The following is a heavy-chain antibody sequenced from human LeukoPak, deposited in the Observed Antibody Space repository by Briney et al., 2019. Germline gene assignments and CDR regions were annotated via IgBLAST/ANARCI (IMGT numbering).Heavy chain of an antibody. V-gene: IGHV1-2*02. CDR3: VRGYSSSWYSLKPLYYFDY. CDR1: GYTFTGYY. CDR2: INPNSGGT. Sequence: ASAKVSCKASGYTFTGYYMHWVRQAPGQGLEWVGWINPNSGGTNYAQKFQGRVTMTRDTSISTAYMELSRPRSDDTAVYYCVRGYSSSWYSLKPLYYFDYWGQGTLVTVSS. J-gene: IGHJ4*02. D-gene: IGHD6-13*01.